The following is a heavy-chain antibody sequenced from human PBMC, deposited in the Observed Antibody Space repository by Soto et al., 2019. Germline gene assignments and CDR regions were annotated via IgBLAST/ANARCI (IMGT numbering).Heavy chain of an antibody. V-gene: IGHV3-11*01. J-gene: IGHJ4*02. CDR1: GVSLRDYH. D-gene: IGHD3-22*01. Sequence: LRLSCAASGVSLRDYHMSWIRQAPGKGLEWISYIRTSGSPIYYADSVKGRFTISRDNAQNSLFLQMNSLRAEDTAVYYCATDYYYDSSGYFDNWGQGTVVTVSS. CDR2: IRTSGSPI. CDR3: ATDYYYDSSGYFDN.